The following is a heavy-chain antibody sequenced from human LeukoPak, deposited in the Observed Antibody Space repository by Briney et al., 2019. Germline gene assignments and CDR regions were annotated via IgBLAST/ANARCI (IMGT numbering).Heavy chain of an antibody. J-gene: IGHJ4*02. CDR1: GFTVSSNY. D-gene: IGHD6-13*01. V-gene: IGHV3-53*01. CDR2: IYSGGST. Sequence: GGSLRLSCAASGFTVSSNYMSWVRQAPGKGLEWVSVIYSGGSTYYADSVKGRFTISRDNSKNTLYLQMNSLRAEDTAVYYCAKSGYSSSWYVPGFDYWGQGTLVTVSS. CDR3: AKSGYSSSWYVPGFDY.